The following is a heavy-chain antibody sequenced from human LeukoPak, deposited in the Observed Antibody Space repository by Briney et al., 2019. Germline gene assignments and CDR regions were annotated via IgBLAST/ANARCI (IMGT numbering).Heavy chain of an antibody. CDR2: ISYDGSNK. CDR3: AKGKEYQLPNYYYYYGMDV. J-gene: IGHJ6*02. D-gene: IGHD2-2*01. V-gene: IGHV3-30*18. CDR1: GVTLSSYG. Sequence: GGSLRLSCAASGVTLSSYGMHWVRQAPGKGLEWVAVISYDGSNKYYADSVKGRFTISRDNSKNTLYLQMNSLRAEDTAVYYCAKGKEYQLPNYYYYYGMDVWGQGTTVTVSS.